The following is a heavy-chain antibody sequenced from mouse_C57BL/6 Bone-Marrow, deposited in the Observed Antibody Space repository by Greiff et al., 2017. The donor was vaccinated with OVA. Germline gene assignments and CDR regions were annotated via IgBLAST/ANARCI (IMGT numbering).Heavy chain of an antibody. Sequence: VQLQQSGPELVKPGASVKISCKASGYTFTDYYMNWVKQSHGKSLEWIGDINPNNGGTSYNQKFKGKATLTVDKSSSTAYMQLSSLTSEDSAVYFCARGAYWGQGTLVTVSA. CDR1: GYTFTDYY. J-gene: IGHJ3*01. CDR2: INPNNGGT. CDR3: ARGAY. V-gene: IGHV1-26*01.